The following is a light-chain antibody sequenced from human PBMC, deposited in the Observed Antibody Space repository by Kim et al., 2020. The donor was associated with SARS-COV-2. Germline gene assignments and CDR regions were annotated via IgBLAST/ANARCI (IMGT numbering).Light chain of an antibody. CDR3: QSYDTALSAVV. CDR1: GSNLGAGVD. CDR2: HNA. V-gene: IGLV1-40*01. Sequence: RVRVACTGSGSNLGAGVDVHWYQQLPGAAPKLLIYHNANRPSGVPDRFSGSKSGTAASLAITGLLAEDEADYYCQSYDTALSAVVFGGGTQLTVL. J-gene: IGLJ2*01.